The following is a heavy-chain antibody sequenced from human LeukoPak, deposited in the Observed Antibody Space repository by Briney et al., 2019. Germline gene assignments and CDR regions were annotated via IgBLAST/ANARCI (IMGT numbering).Heavy chain of an antibody. J-gene: IGHJ4*02. Sequence: GGSLRLSCAASGFSFSSYNMNWVRLTPGKGLEWVSSITSSSTYTFYADSVKGRFTISRDNAKNSLDLEMNGLRAEDTAVYYCASSRYDSSGYYGIIAYWGQGTLVTVSS. CDR1: GFSFSSYN. V-gene: IGHV3-21*01. D-gene: IGHD3-22*01. CDR2: ITSSSTYT. CDR3: ASSRYDSSGYYGIIAY.